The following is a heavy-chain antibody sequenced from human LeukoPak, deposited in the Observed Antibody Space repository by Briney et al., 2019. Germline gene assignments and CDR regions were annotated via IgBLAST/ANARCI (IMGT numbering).Heavy chain of an antibody. CDR3: ARASQWELPRYYFDY. V-gene: IGHV1-69*05. CDR2: IIPIFGTA. Sequence: ASVKVSCKASGGTFSSYAISWVRQAPGQGLEWMGGIIPIFGTANYAQKFQGRVTITTDESTSTAYMELSRLRSDDTAVYYCARASQWELPRYYFDYWGQGTLVTVSS. D-gene: IGHD1-26*01. CDR1: GGTFSSYA. J-gene: IGHJ4*02.